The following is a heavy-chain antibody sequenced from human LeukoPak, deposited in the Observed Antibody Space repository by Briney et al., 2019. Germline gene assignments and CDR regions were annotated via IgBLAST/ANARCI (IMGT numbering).Heavy chain of an antibody. D-gene: IGHD6-13*01. CDR2: IYHSGST. J-gene: IGHJ4*02. Sequence: PSETLSPTCAVSGYSISSGYYWGWIRQPPGKVLEWIGSIYHSGSTYYNPSLKSRVTISVDTSKNQFSLKLSSVTAADTAVYYCARERVAAAGTKGADYWGQGTLVTVSS. V-gene: IGHV4-38-2*02. CDR3: ARERVAAAGTKGADY. CDR1: GYSISSGYY.